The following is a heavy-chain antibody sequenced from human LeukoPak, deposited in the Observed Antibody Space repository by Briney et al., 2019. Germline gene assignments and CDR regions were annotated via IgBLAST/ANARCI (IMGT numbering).Heavy chain of an antibody. Sequence: GGSLRLSCAASGFTFSSYAMHWVRQAPGKGLEWVAVISYDGSNKYYADSVKGRFTISRDNSKNTLYLQMNSLRAEDTAVYYCARDCSGNTCYRAGYWGQGTLVTVSS. CDR3: ARDCSGNTCYRAGY. CDR2: ISYDGSNK. CDR1: GFTFSSYA. V-gene: IGHV3-30*04. D-gene: IGHD2-2*01. J-gene: IGHJ4*02.